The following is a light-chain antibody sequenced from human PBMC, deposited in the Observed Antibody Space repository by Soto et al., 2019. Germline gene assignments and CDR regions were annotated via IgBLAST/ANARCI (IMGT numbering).Light chain of an antibody. Sequence: QSALTQPASVSGSPGQSITISCTGTSSDVGGYNYVSWYQQHPGKAPKLMIYEVSNRPSGVSNRFSGSKSGNTASLTISGLQAEDEADYYCSSYTSSSTYVFGTGNQLTVL. CDR1: SSDVGGYNY. V-gene: IGLV2-14*01. J-gene: IGLJ1*01. CDR3: SSYTSSSTYV. CDR2: EVS.